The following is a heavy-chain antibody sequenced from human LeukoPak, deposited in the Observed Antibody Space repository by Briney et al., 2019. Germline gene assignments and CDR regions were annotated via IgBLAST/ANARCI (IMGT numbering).Heavy chain of an antibody. D-gene: IGHD6-13*01. CDR1: GYTFTSYD. Sequence: ASVKVSCKASGYTFTSYDINWVRQATGQGLEWMGWMNPNSGNTGYAQKFQGRVTITRNTSISTAYMELSSLRSEDTAVYYCARGAIAAAGTGFDYWGQGTLVTVSS. CDR2: MNPNSGNT. V-gene: IGHV1-8*03. J-gene: IGHJ4*02. CDR3: ARGAIAAAGTGFDY.